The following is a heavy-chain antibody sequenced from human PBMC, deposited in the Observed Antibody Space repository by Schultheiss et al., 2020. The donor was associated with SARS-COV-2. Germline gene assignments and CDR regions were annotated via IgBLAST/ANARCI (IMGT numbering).Heavy chain of an antibody. CDR3: ARQAARGNWFDP. J-gene: IGHJ5*02. D-gene: IGHD2-15*01. CDR1: GFTVSSNY. V-gene: IGHV3-66*04. CDR2: ISGSGGST. Sequence: GGSLRLSCAASGFTVSSNYMSWVRQAPGKGLEWVSAISGSGGSTYYADSVKGRFTISRDNSMNTLYLQMNSLRAEDTAVYYCARQAARGNWFDPWGQGTLVTVSS.